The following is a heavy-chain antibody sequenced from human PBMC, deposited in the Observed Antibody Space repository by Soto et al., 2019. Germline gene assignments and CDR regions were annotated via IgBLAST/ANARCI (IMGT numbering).Heavy chain of an antibody. CDR2: IYPGDSDT. D-gene: IGHD6-13*01. Sequence: EVQLVQSGAEVKKPGESLKISCKGSGYSFTSYWIGWVRQMPGKGLEWMGIIYPGDSDTRYSPSFQGQVTISADKSISTAYLQWSSLKASDTAMYYCARHLGSAAGTWVATWFDPWGQGTLVTVSS. CDR1: GYSFTSYW. CDR3: ARHLGSAAGTWVATWFDP. V-gene: IGHV5-51*01. J-gene: IGHJ5*02.